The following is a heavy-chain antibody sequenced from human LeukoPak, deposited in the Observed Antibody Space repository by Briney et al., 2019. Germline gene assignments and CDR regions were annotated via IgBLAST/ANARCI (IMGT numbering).Heavy chain of an antibody. Sequence: GRSLRLSCAASGFTFDDYAMHWVRQAPGQGLEWVSGISWNSGSIGYADSVKGRFTISRDNAENSLYLQMNSLRAEDTALYYCAKDIQGNQGLDVWGKGTTVTVSS. CDR2: ISWNSGSI. CDR1: GFTFDDYA. D-gene: IGHD1-14*01. CDR3: AKDIQGNQGLDV. J-gene: IGHJ6*04. V-gene: IGHV3-9*01.